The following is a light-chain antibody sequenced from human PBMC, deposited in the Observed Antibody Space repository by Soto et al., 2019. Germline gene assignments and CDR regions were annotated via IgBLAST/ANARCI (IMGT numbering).Light chain of an antibody. CDR2: DVS. CDR3: QQYYSYSRT. Sequence: DIQMTQSPSTVSAHVGDRVTITCRASQSIGSRLAWYQQKPGKAPKFLIYDVSSLESGVPSRFSGSGSETEFTLTISSLQPDDFATYYCQQYYSYSRTFGQGTKV. J-gene: IGKJ1*01. CDR1: QSIGSR. V-gene: IGKV1-5*01.